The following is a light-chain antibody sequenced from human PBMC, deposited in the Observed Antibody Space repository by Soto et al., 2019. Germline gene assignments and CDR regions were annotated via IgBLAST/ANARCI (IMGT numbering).Light chain of an antibody. CDR1: QSVSSY. CDR3: QQRSSWPPIT. J-gene: IGKJ5*01. Sequence: EIVLTQSPATLSLSPGERATLSCRASQSVSSYLAWYQQKPGQAPRLLVYDASNRATDVPPRFSGSGSGTDFTLPISSLEPEDFAVYYCQQRSSWPPITFGQGTRLEIK. CDR2: DAS. V-gene: IGKV3-11*01.